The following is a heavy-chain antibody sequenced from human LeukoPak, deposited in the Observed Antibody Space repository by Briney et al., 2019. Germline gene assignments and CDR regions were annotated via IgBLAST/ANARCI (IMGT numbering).Heavy chain of an antibody. D-gene: IGHD2-2*01. CDR2: ISGSGGST. J-gene: IGHJ6*03. V-gene: IGHV3-23*01. Sequence: PGGSLRLSCAASGFTFSSYGMSWVRQAPGKGLEWVSAISGSGGSTYYADSVKGRFTISRDNSKNTLYLQMNSLRAEDTAVYYCAKGGVLVVVPAASYRSRFDYYYMDVWGKGTTVTISS. CDR1: GFTFSSYG. CDR3: AKGGVLVVVPAASYRSRFDYYYMDV.